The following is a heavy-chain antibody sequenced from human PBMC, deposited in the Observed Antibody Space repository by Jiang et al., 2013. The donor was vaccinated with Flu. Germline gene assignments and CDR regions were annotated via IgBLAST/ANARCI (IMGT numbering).Heavy chain of an antibody. D-gene: IGHD6-13*01. V-gene: IGHV3-21*01. CDR3: ARAMPGTHDAFDI. J-gene: IGHJ3*02. Sequence: DSVKGRFTISRDNAKNSLYLQMNGLRAEDTAVYYCARAMPGTHDAFDIWGQGTMVTVSS.